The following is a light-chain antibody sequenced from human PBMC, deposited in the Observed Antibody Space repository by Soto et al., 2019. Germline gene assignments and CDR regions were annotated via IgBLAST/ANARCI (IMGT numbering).Light chain of an antibody. Sequence: DIQMTQSPSTLSASVGDRVTITCRASQSISSWLAWYQQKPGKAPKLLIYDASSLESGVPSRFSGSGSGTEFTLTISSLQPDDLATYFCQHYIYTFGQGTKLEIK. CDR1: QSISSW. J-gene: IGKJ2*01. CDR3: QHYIYT. V-gene: IGKV1-5*01. CDR2: DAS.